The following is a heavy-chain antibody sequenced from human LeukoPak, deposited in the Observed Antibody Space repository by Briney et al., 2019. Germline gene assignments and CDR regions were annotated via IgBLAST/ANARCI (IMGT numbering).Heavy chain of an antibody. Sequence: GGSLRLSCAASGFTFRDYGMHWVRQAPGKGLEWVALISYDGGNKFYADSVRDRFTISRDNSKNTLFLQMNSLRTEDTAMYYCAKVFEIRGARRPKDYWGQGTLVIVSS. CDR2: ISYDGGNK. J-gene: IGHJ4*02. CDR3: AKVFEIRGARRPKDY. V-gene: IGHV3-30*18. D-gene: IGHD3-10*01. CDR1: GFTFRDYG.